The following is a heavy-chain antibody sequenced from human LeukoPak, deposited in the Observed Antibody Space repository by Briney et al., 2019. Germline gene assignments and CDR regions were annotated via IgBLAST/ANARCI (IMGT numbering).Heavy chain of an antibody. CDR2: IYYSGST. Sequence: SQTLSLTCTVSGVSTSSGDYYWSWIRQPPGKGLEWIGYIYYSGSTYYNPSLKSRVTISVDTSKNQFTLKLSSVTAADTAVYYCARDAQYRYGAYPYWYFDLWGRGTLVTVSS. CDR1: GVSTSSGDYY. V-gene: IGHV4-30-4*01. J-gene: IGHJ2*01. D-gene: IGHD4-17*01. CDR3: ARDAQYRYGAYPYWYFDL.